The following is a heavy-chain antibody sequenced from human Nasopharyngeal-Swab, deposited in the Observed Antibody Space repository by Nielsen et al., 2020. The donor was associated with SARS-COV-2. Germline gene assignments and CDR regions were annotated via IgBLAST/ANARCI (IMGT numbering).Heavy chain of an antibody. J-gene: IGHJ4*02. Sequence: SETLSLTCTVSGGSISSYYWGWIRQPPGKGLEWIGSIYYSGSTYYNPSLKSRVTISVDTSKNQFSLKLSSVTAADTAVYYCARHRYSSSWSWYFDYWGQGTLVTVSS. D-gene: IGHD6-13*01. V-gene: IGHV4-39*01. CDR1: GGSISSYY. CDR3: ARHRYSSSWSWYFDY. CDR2: IYYSGST.